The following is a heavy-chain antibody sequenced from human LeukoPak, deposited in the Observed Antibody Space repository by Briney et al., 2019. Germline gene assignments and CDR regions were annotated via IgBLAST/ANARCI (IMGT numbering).Heavy chain of an antibody. J-gene: IGHJ6*04. CDR1: EFAFSNYE. V-gene: IGHV3-48*03. Sequence: GGSLRLSCAASEFAFSNYEMKWVRQAPGKGLEWVAYISSSGNTKYYADSVRGRFTISRDNAKNSLYLQMNSLRAEDTAVYYCVLGGLYVVVTVEKYYYGMDVWGKGTTVTVSS. CDR3: VLGGLYVVVTVEKYYYGMDV. CDR2: ISSSGNTK. D-gene: IGHD2-21*02.